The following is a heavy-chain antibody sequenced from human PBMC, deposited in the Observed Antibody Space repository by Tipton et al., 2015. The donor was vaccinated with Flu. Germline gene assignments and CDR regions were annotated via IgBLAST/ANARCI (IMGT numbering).Heavy chain of an antibody. Sequence: SLRLSCAASGFTFSSYAMSWVRQAPGKGLEWVSAISGSGGSTYYADSVKGRFTISRDNSKNTLYLQMNSLRAEDTAVHYCAKVPVVVVAATLFDYWGQGTLVTASS. CDR2: ISGSGGST. CDR1: GFTFSSYA. J-gene: IGHJ4*02. D-gene: IGHD2-15*01. V-gene: IGHV3-23*01. CDR3: AKVPVVVVAATLFDY.